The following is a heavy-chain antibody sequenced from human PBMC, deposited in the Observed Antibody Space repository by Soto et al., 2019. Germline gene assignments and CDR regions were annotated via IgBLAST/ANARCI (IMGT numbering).Heavy chain of an antibody. CDR2: IYWDDDK. CDR3: ARGHSYGGPDH. V-gene: IGHV2-5*02. D-gene: IGHD5-18*01. Sequence: QITLKESGPTLVKPTQTLTLTCTFSGFSLSTTGVGVGWNRQPPGKALEWLALIYWDDDKRYRPSLNSRLTITKDTSKNQVVLTMTNMDPGDTATYYCARGHSYGGPDHWGQGTLVTVSS. CDR1: GFSLSTTGVG. J-gene: IGHJ4*02.